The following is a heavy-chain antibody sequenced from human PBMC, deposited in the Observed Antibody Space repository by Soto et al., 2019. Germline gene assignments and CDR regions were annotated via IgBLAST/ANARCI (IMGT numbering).Heavy chain of an antibody. CDR2: IDWDDDK. Sequence: SGPTLVNPTQTLTLTCTFSGFSLSTSGMCVSWIRQPPGKALEWLALIDWDDDKYYSTSLKTRLTISKDTSKKQVVLTMTNMDPVDTATYYCARTIKEAPYYYYGIDVWGQGTKVTVS. V-gene: IGHV2-70*01. J-gene: IGHJ6*02. CDR1: GFSLSTSGMC. CDR3: ARTIKEAPYYYYGIDV.